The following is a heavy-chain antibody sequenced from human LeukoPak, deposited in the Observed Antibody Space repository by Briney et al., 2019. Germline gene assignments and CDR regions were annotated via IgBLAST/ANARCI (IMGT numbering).Heavy chain of an antibody. J-gene: IGHJ6*02. CDR2: ISYDGSNK. D-gene: IGHD2/OR15-2a*01. CDR3: AQDVFPRPPNYYYYYGMDV. CDR1: GFTFSSYG. Sequence: GGSLRLSCAASGFTFSSYGMHWVRQAPGKGLEWVAVISYDGSNKYYVDSVKGRFTISRDNSKNTLYLQMNRLRAEDTAVYYCAQDVFPRPPNYYYYYGMDVWGQGTTVTVSS. V-gene: IGHV3-30*18.